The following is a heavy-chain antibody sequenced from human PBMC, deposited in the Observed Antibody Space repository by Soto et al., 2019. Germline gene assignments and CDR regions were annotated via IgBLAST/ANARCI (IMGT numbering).Heavy chain of an antibody. CDR3: ARTPTRGASAWLDP. CDR2: IPLSGRA. D-gene: IGHD1-26*01. CDR1: GGSFSDYY. Sequence: QVQLQQWGSGLLKPSETLSLTCAIYGGSFSDYYWHWIRQSPGKGLEWIGEIPLSGRANFTPSLKSRTSLARDTARNQFFLTLRSVTAADTAVYFCARTPTRGASAWLDPWGRGHRVTVSS. V-gene: IGHV4-34*01. J-gene: IGHJ5*02.